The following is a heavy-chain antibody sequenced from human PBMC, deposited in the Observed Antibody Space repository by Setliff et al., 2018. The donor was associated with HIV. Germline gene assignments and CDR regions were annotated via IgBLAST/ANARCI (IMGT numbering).Heavy chain of an antibody. V-gene: IGHV1-3*01. CDR1: GYSFNRNA. CDR3: ARSRSRYYNFWSGYYVPPFDY. CDR2: INADNDNT. D-gene: IGHD3-3*01. Sequence: GASVKVSCKASGYSFNRNAIHWVRQAPGQRLEWMGLINADNDNTKYSQKFQGRVTITRDTSASTAYMELSSLRSEDTAVYYCARSRSRYYNFWSGYYVPPFDYWGQGTLVTVSS. J-gene: IGHJ4*02.